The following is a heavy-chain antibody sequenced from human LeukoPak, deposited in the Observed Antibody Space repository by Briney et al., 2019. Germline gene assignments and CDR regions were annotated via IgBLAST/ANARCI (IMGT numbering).Heavy chain of an antibody. CDR3: AREYYDILTGYFYWYFDL. V-gene: IGHV3-53*01. D-gene: IGHD3-9*01. J-gene: IGHJ2*01. Sequence: GGSLRLSCGASQFTFSSYSMNWVRQAPGKGLEWVSLIYSGGSTYYADSVKGRFTISRDNSKNTLYLQMNSLRAEDTAVYYGAREYYDILTGYFYWYFDLWGRGTLVTVSS. CDR2: IYSGGST. CDR1: QFTFSSYS.